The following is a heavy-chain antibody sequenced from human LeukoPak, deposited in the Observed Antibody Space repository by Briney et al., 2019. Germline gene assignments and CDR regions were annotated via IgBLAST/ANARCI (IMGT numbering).Heavy chain of an antibody. J-gene: IGHJ3*02. CDR1: GFTFSSYG. CDR2: ISYDGSNK. V-gene: IGHV3-30*18. Sequence: PGRSLRLSCAASGFTFSSYGMHWVRQAPGKGLEWVAVISYDGSNKYYADSVKGRFTISRDNSKDTLYLQMNSLRAEDTAVYYCAKSMGSGWEDDGFDIWGQGTMVTVSS. CDR3: AKSMGSGWEDDGFDI. D-gene: IGHD6-19*01.